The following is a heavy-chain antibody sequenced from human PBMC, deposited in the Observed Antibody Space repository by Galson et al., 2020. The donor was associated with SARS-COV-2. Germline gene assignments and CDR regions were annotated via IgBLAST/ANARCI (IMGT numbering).Heavy chain of an antibody. Sequence: GGSLSLSCAASGFTSDDYAMHWVRQAPGKGLEWVSLISGDGGRTYYADSVKGRFTISRDNSKNSLYLQMNSLRTEDTALYYCAKDMGCSSTSCRLVVFPMDVWGKGTTVTVSS. V-gene: IGHV3-43*02. CDR2: ISGDGGRT. J-gene: IGHJ6*03. CDR1: GFTSDDYA. CDR3: AKDMGCSSTSCRLVVFPMDV. D-gene: IGHD2-2*01.